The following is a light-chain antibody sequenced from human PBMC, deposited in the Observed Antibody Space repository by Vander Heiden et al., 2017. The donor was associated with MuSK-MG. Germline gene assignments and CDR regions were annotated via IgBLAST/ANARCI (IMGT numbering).Light chain of an antibody. J-gene: IGKJ3*01. CDR3: QQSDSNPRFT. V-gene: IGKV1-39*01. CDR1: QSISSY. Sequence: DIQMTQSPSSLSASVGDRVTITCRASQSISSYLNWYQQKPGKAPKLLIYAASSLQSGVPSRFSGSGSGTDFTLTISSRQPEDFATYYCQQSDSNPRFTFGHGTKVDIK. CDR2: AAS.